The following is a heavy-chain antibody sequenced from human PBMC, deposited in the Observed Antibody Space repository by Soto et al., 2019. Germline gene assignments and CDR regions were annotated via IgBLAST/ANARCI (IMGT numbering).Heavy chain of an antibody. V-gene: IGHV4-4*02. J-gene: IGHJ4*02. D-gene: IGHD6-13*01. CDR2: IYHSGST. CDR1: GGSISSSNW. CDR3: ARRDKQQPYLDY. Sequence: TSETLSLTCAVSGGSISSSNWLGWVRQPPGKGLEWIGEIYHSGSTNYNPSLKSRVTISVDKSKNQFSLKLSSVTAADTAVYYCARRDKQQPYLDYWGQGTLVTVSS.